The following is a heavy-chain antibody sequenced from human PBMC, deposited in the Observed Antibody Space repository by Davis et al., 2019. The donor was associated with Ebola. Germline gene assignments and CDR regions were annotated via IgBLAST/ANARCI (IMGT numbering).Heavy chain of an antibody. CDR2: IRSKANSYAT. V-gene: IGHV3-73*01. J-gene: IGHJ4*02. CDR1: GFTFSSYW. Sequence: GGSLRLSCAASGFTFSSYWMSWVRQAPGKGLEWVGRIRSKANSYATAYAASVKGRFTISRDDSKNTAYLQMNSLKTEDTAVYYCTQSGSRDYWGQGTLVTVSS. CDR3: TQSGSRDY. D-gene: IGHD1-26*01.